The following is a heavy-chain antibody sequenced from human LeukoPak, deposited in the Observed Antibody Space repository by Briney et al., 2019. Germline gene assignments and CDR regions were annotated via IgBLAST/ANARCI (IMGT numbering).Heavy chain of an antibody. Sequence: PSETLSLTCSVSGGSISSSNSYWAWIRQPPGKGLEWIGYIYYSGSTYYNPPLKSRVTILVDTSRNQFSLNLSSVTAADTAVYYCARGVREKNRGFLLYYYYYYMDVWGKGTTVAISS. CDR1: GGSISSSNSY. CDR2: IYYSGST. D-gene: IGHD3-10*01. CDR3: ARGVREKNRGFLLYYYYYYMDV. V-gene: IGHV4-39*07. J-gene: IGHJ6*03.